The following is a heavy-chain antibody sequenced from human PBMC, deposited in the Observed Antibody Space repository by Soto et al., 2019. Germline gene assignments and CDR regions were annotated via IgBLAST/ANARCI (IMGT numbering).Heavy chain of an antibody. CDR3: ATVTAYYDFWSGYYTRPLDY. D-gene: IGHD3-3*01. Sequence: SVKVSCKASGGTFSSYAISWVRQAPGQGLEWMGGIIPIFGTTNYAQKFQGRVTITADESTSTAYMELSSLRSEDTAVYYCATVTAYYDFWSGYYTRPLDYWGQGTLVTVSS. V-gene: IGHV1-69*13. CDR2: IIPIFGTT. CDR1: GGTFSSYA. J-gene: IGHJ4*02.